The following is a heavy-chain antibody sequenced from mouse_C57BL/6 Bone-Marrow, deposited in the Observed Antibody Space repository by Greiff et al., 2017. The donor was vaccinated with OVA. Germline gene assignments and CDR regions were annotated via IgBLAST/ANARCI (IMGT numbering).Heavy chain of an antibody. D-gene: IGHD6-5*01. Sequence: EVHLVESGGGLVQPGGSLKLSCAASGFTFSDYYMYWVRQTPEKRLEWVAYISNGGGSTYYPDTVKGRFTISRDNAKNTLYLQMSRLKSEDTAMYYCARRCNYYAMDYWGQGTSVTVSS. V-gene: IGHV5-12*01. J-gene: IGHJ4*01. CDR1: GFTFSDYY. CDR2: ISNGGGST. CDR3: ARRCNYYAMDY.